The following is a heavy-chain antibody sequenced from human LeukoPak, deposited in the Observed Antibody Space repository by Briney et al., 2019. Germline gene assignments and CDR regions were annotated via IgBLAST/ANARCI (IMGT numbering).Heavy chain of an antibody. CDR2: IGGSGSIT. V-gene: IGHV3-23*01. J-gene: IGHJ4*02. Sequence: GGSLRLSCEASGFSFSSHAMSWVRQAPGKGLEWVSAIGGSGSITYSADSVKGRFTVSRDNSKNTLYLQMNSLRVEDTAVYYCAKYDSSGYFFSDFDYWGQGTLVTVSS. CDR1: GFSFSSHA. CDR3: AKYDSSGYFFSDFDY. D-gene: IGHD3-22*01.